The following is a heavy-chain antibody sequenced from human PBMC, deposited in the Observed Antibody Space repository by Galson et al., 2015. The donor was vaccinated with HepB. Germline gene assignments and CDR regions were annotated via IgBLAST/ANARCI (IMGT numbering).Heavy chain of an antibody. CDR1: GFTFSDYY. J-gene: IGHJ6*02. CDR3: ARAGGQAHVWVRRGGMDV. Sequence: SLRLSCAASGFTFSDYYMSWIRQAPGKGLEWVSYISSSSSYTNYADSVKSRFTISRDNAKNSLYLQMNSLRAEDTAVYYCARAGGQAHVWVRRGGMDVWGQGTTVTVSS. CDR2: ISSSSSYT. V-gene: IGHV3-11*06. D-gene: IGHD3-16*01.